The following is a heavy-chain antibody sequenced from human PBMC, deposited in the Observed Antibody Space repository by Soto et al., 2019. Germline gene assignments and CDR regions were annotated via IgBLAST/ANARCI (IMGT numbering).Heavy chain of an antibody. CDR2: IYYSGST. CDR3: ARLVAVAGTPGAFDI. V-gene: IGHV4-39*01. Sequence: QLQLQESGPGLVKPSETLSLTCTVSGGSISSSSYYWGWIRQPPGKGLEWIGSIYYSGSTYCNPSLKSRVTISVDTSKNQFSLKLSSLTAADTAVYYCARLVAVAGTPGAFDIWGQGTMVTVSS. J-gene: IGHJ3*02. CDR1: GGSISSSSYY. D-gene: IGHD6-19*01.